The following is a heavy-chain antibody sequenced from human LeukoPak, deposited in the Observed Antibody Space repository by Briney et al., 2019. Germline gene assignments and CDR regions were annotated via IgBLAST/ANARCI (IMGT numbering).Heavy chain of an antibody. V-gene: IGHV3-30*14. Sequence: PGGSLRLSCATSGFTFSSYSIPWVRQAPGKGLEWVSVISSDGNTKYYADSVRGRFTISRDNSENTVYLQINSLRIEDTAVYYCARERAVNGWTSAHFDYWGQGTLVTVSS. CDR1: GFTFSSYS. CDR2: ISSDGNTK. J-gene: IGHJ4*02. CDR3: ARERAVNGWTSAHFDY. D-gene: IGHD6-19*01.